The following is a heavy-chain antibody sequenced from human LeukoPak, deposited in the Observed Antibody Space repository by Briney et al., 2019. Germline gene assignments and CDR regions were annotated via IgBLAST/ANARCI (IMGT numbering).Heavy chain of an antibody. Sequence: PGGSLRLSCAASGFTFSSYAMSWVRQVPGKGLAWVSHISSDGSVIVYADSVKGRFTISRDNSKNTLYLQMNSLRAEDTAVYYCATLTSTVYNFDYWGQGTLVTVSS. D-gene: IGHD1-14*01. V-gene: IGHV3-23*01. J-gene: IGHJ4*02. CDR1: GFTFSSYA. CDR2: ISSDGSVI. CDR3: ATLTSTVYNFDY.